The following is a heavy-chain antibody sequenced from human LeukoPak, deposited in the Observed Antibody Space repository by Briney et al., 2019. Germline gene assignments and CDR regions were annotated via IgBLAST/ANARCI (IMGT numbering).Heavy chain of an antibody. D-gene: IGHD3-22*01. Sequence: SETLSLTCTVSGGSISSYYWSWIRQPAGKGLEWIGRIYTSGSTNYNPSLKSRVTISVDKSKNQFSLKLSSVTAADTAVYYCASAVGYYDSSGYYWEGGWDVWGQGTTVTVSS. J-gene: IGHJ6*02. CDR1: GGSISSYY. CDR3: ASAVGYYDSSGYYWEGGWDV. V-gene: IGHV4-4*07. CDR2: IYTSGST.